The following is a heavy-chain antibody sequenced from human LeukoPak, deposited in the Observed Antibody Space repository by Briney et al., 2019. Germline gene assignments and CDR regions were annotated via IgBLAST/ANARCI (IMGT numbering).Heavy chain of an antibody. CDR2: ISSSSGYI. J-gene: IGHJ4*02. V-gene: IGHV3-21*01. D-gene: IGHD1-26*01. CDR1: GFTFSTYS. CDR3: ASGRLVGAPDY. Sequence: GGSLRLSCAASGFTFSTYSMNWVRQAPGKGLEWVSSISSSSGYIYYADSVKGRFSTSRDNAKNTLYLQMNSLRAEDTAVYYCASGRLVGAPDYWGQGTLVTVSS.